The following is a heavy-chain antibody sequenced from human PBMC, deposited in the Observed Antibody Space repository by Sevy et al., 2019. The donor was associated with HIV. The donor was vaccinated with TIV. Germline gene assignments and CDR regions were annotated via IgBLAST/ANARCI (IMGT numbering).Heavy chain of an antibody. J-gene: IGHJ6*02. CDR1: GYTFTGYY. Sequence: ASVKVSCKASGYTFTGYYMHWVRQPPGQGLEWMGRINPNSGGTNYAQKFQGRVTMTRDTSISTAYMEMSRLRSDDTAVYYCARAALLVYADVYYYYGMDVWGQGTTVTVSS. D-gene: IGHD2-8*01. CDR3: ARAALLVYADVYYYYGMDV. CDR2: INPNSGGT. V-gene: IGHV1-2*06.